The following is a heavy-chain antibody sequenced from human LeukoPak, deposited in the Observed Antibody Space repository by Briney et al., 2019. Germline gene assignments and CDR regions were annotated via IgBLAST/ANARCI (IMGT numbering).Heavy chain of an antibody. CDR1: GGSISSSSYY. CDR3: ARHVKASYYYGSGSYLGRPFDY. J-gene: IGHJ4*02. CDR2: IYYSGRT. V-gene: IGHV4-39*01. D-gene: IGHD3-10*01. Sequence: SETLSLACTVSGGSISSSSYYWGWIRQAPGKGLEWVGSIYYSGRTYYNPSLKSRVTISVDTSKNQFSLKLSSVTAADTAVYYCARHVKASYYYGSGSYLGRPFDYWGQGTLVTVSS.